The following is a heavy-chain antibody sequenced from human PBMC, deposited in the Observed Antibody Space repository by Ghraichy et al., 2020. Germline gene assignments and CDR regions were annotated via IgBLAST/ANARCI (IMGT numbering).Heavy chain of an antibody. J-gene: IGHJ4*01. CDR2: ISRSATTV. Sequence: GGSLRLSCAASGFTFSDYYMTWIRQAPGKGLELVSYISRSATTVYYVDSVKGRFTISRDNAKNSLYLQMNSLRAEDTAVYYCATEGTTANFDYWGQNPGHRLL. CDR1: GFTFSDYY. CDR3: ATEGTTANFDY. V-gene: IGHV3-11*01. D-gene: IGHD4-17*01.